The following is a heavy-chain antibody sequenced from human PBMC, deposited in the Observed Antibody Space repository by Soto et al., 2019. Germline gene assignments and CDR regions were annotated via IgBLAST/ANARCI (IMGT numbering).Heavy chain of an antibody. CDR3: ARDTGRLGY. J-gene: IGHJ4*02. CDR1: GGSLSGYY. D-gene: IGHD5-18*01. Sequence: ETLSLTSAGYGGSLSGYYWSWIRQPPGKGLEWIGEINHSGSTNYNPSLKSRVTISVDTYKNQFSLKLSSVTAADTAVYYCARDTGRLGYWGQGTLVTVS. CDR2: INHSGST. V-gene: IGHV4-34*01.